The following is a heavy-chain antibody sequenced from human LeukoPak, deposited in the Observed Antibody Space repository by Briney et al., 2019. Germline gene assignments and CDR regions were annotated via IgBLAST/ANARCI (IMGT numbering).Heavy chain of an antibody. D-gene: IGHD2-15*01. CDR3: ARGDVVVVAADFDY. CDR1: GFTFSSYA. Sequence: GGSLRLSCAASGFTFSSYAMHWVRQAPGKGLEWVAVISYDGSNKYYADSVKGRFTISRDNSKNTLYLQMNSLRGEDTAVYYCARGDVVVVAADFDYWGQGTLVTVSS. J-gene: IGHJ4*02. CDR2: ISYDGSNK. V-gene: IGHV3-30*04.